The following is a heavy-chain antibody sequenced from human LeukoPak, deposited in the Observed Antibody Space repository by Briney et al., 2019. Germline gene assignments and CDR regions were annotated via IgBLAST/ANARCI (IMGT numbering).Heavy chain of an antibody. Sequence: PSDTLSLTCAVYGGSFSGYYWSWIRQPPGKGLEWIGEINHSGSTNYNPSLKSRVTISVDTSKNQFSLKLSSVTAADTAVYYCARSRPTGSWHGAFVDYWGQGTLVTVSS. J-gene: IGHJ4*02. CDR2: INHSGST. CDR3: ARSRPTGSWHGAFVDY. V-gene: IGHV4-34*01. CDR1: GGSFSGYY. D-gene: IGHD6-13*01.